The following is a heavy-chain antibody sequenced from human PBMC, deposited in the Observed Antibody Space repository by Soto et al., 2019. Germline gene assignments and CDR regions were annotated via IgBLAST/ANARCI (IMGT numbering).Heavy chain of an antibody. CDR1: GFTFSSYG. J-gene: IGHJ4*02. Sequence: GSLRLSCAASGFTFSSYGMHWVRQAPGKGLEWVAVIWYDGSNKYYADSVKGRFTISRDNSKNTLYLQMNSLRTEDTAVYYCARDTPSSGRSGRLPDYWGQGTLVTVSS. CDR2: IWYDGSNK. CDR3: ARDTPSSGRSGRLPDY. D-gene: IGHD2-15*01. V-gene: IGHV3-33*01.